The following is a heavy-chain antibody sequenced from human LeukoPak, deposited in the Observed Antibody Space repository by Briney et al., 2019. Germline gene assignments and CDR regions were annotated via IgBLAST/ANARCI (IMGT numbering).Heavy chain of an antibody. CDR2: INPNSGGT. D-gene: IGHD4-17*01. Sequence: GASVKVSCKASGYTFTGYYMHWVRQAPGQGLEWMGWINPNSGGTNYAQKFQGRVTMTRDTSISTAYMELSRLRSDDTAVYYCAIGPTYGDYVRYWFDPWGQGTLVTVSS. CDR1: GYTFTGYY. CDR3: AIGPTYGDYVRYWFDP. V-gene: IGHV1-2*02. J-gene: IGHJ5*02.